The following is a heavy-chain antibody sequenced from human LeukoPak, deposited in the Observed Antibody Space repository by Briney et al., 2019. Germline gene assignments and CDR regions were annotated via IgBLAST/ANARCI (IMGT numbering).Heavy chain of an antibody. Sequence: SETLSLTCAVYGGSFSGYYWSWIRQPPGKGLEWIGEINHSGSTNYNPSLKSRVTISVDTSKNQFSLKLSSVTAADTAVYYCARGGIVAAGTGAIVYYYYYYGMDVWGQGTTVTVSS. V-gene: IGHV4-34*01. CDR2: INHSGST. D-gene: IGHD6-13*01. CDR1: GGSFSGYY. J-gene: IGHJ6*02. CDR3: ARGGIVAAGTGAIVYYYYYYGMDV.